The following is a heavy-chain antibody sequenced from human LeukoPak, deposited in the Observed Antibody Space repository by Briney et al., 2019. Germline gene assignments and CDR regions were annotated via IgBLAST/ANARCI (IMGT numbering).Heavy chain of an antibody. CDR2: ISSSGTAI. CDR3: AKDLDNIVVVPAAIAFDP. D-gene: IGHD2-2*01. V-gene: IGHV3-48*04. Sequence: GGSLRLSCAASGFRFSMYSMNWVRQAPGKGLEWVSYISSSGTAIYYADSVKGRFTISRDNAKNSLHLQMNSLRAEDTAVYYCAKDLDNIVVVPAAIAFDPWGQGTLVTVSS. J-gene: IGHJ5*02. CDR1: GFRFSMYS.